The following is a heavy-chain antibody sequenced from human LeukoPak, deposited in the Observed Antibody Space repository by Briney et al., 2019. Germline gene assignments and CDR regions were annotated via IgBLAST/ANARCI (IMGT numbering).Heavy chain of an antibody. CDR3: ARDPDFWSGYYKVAWFDP. Sequence: GGSLRLSCAASGFTFSTYNMNWVRQAPGKGLEWLSFITDTGGVQYADSVKGRFTISRDNAKKSLYLQMNSLRAEDTAVYYCARDPDFWSGYYKVAWFDPWGQGTPVTVSS. J-gene: IGHJ5*02. CDR1: GFTFSTYN. D-gene: IGHD3-3*01. V-gene: IGHV3-48*01. CDR2: ITDTGGV.